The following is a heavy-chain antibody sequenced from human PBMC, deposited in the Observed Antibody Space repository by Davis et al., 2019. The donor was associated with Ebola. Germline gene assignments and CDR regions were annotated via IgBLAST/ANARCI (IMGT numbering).Heavy chain of an antibody. V-gene: IGHV4-31*03. J-gene: IGHJ4*02. CDR2: IYYTGNT. CDR1: GGSISNGPYY. Sequence: MPSETLSLTCTVSGGSISNGPYYWTWIRQRPGKGLEWIGYIYYTGNTYYNPSLKSRVTISVDTSKNQFSLKLSSVTAADTAVYYCAREERYYYDSSGYRTSYYFDYWGQGTLVTVSS. CDR3: AREERYYYDSSGYRTSYYFDY. D-gene: IGHD3-22*01.